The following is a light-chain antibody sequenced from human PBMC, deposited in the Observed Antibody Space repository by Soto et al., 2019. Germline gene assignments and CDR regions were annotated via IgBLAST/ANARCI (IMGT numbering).Light chain of an antibody. J-gene: IGLJ1*01. CDR1: SSDVGDYNY. Sequence: QSALTQPASVSGSPGQSITISCTGTSSDVGDYNYVSWYQQHPGKAPKLMIYEVNNRPSGVSNRFSGSKSGNTASLTISGLQAEDEADYYCSSYTSSSTYVFGTGTKLTVL. CDR3: SSYTSSSTYV. V-gene: IGLV2-14*01. CDR2: EVN.